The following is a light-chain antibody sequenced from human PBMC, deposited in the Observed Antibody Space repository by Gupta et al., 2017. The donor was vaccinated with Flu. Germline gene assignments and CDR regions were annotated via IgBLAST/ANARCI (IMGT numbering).Light chain of an antibody. J-gene: IGKJ5*01. CDR2: KVS. V-gene: IGKV2-30*01. Sequence: DVVMTQSPLSLPVTLGQPASISCRSSQSLVYSDGNTFLSWFHQRPGQSPRRLIYKVSKRDSGVPDRFSGSGSGTDFTLTISRGEAEDVGVYYCMQGTHWPPITFGQGTRLEIK. CDR3: MQGTHWPPIT. CDR1: QSLVYSDGNTF.